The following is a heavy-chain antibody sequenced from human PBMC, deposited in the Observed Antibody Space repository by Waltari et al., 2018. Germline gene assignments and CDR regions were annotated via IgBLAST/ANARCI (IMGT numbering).Heavy chain of an antibody. Sequence: VQLQESGPGLVKPSETLSLTCTVPGGSMRNFYGSWIRQPPGKGPEWIGYISHTGNTNYNPSLKGRVIISVDTSKKQFSLKVSSLTAADTAVYYCARGDGDLDYDYYYMDVWGKGTTVTVSS. D-gene: IGHD4-17*01. CDR3: ARGDGDLDYDYYYMDV. CDR1: GGSMRNFY. CDR2: ISHTGNT. V-gene: IGHV4-59*13. J-gene: IGHJ6*03.